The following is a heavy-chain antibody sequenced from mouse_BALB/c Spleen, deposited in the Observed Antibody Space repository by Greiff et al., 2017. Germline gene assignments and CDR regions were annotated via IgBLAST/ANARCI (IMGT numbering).Heavy chain of an antibody. J-gene: IGHJ3*01. Sequence: VQLQQSGAELVKPGASVKLSCTSSGFNIKDTYMHWVKQRPEQGLEWIGRIDPANGNTNYDPKFQGKAIITADTSSNTAYLQLSSLTSEDTAVYYCARSGYDYDGAWFAYWGQGTLVTVSA. CDR1: GFNIKDTY. V-gene: IGHV14-3*02. D-gene: IGHD2-4*01. CDR2: IDPANGNT. CDR3: ARSGYDYDGAWFAY.